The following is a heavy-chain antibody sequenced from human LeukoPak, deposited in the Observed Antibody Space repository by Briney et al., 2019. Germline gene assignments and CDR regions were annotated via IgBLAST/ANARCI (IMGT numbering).Heavy chain of an antibody. CDR2: IKQDGSER. V-gene: IGHV3-7*01. J-gene: IGHJ4*02. Sequence: PGGSLRLSCAASGFTFSSYWMSWVRQAPGKGLEWVANIKQDGSERYYVDSVKGRFTISRDNAKKSLHLQMNGLRADDTAVYYCASDGGPFDNWGQGTLVTVSS. D-gene: IGHD3-3*01. CDR1: GFTFSSYW. CDR3: ASDGGPFDN.